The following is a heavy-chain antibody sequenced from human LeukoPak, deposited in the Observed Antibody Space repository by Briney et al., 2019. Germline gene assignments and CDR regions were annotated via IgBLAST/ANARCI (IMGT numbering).Heavy chain of an antibody. CDR1: GFTFSSYG. CDR3: ATDPPYYYDSSGYFGY. D-gene: IGHD3-22*01. V-gene: IGHV3-23*01. J-gene: IGHJ4*02. CDR2: ISGRGGSI. Sequence: GGSLRLSCAASGFTFSSYGMHWVRQAPGKGLEWVSAISGRGGSIHYADSVKGRFTISRDNSKNTLYLQMNSLRAEDTAVYYCATDPPYYYDSSGYFGYWGQGTLVTVSS.